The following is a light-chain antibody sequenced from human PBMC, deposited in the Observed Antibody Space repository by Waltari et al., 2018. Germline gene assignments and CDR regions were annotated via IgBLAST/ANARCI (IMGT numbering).Light chain of an antibody. Sequence: SFELIQPPSESVSPGQTASVSCSGGKLGDKYVYWDQQKPGQSPMLVMFQDNKRPSGIPERFSGSNSGNTATLTISETQAIDEADYYCQAWDSNVAVFGRGTKVTVL. CDR2: QDN. V-gene: IGLV3-1*01. CDR1: KLGDKY. CDR3: QAWDSNVAV. J-gene: IGLJ3*02.